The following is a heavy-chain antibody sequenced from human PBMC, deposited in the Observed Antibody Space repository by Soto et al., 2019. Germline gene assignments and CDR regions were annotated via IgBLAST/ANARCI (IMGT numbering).Heavy chain of an antibody. Sequence: QVQLQESGPGLVKPSQTLSLTCTVSGGSISSSGHYWSWIRQHPGKGLEWIGYIFYTGNTYYNPSLKSRLIISVDTSKNQFSLKLSSVTAADTAVYYCARLRDGYNHVNFDYWGQGTLVNVSS. J-gene: IGHJ4*02. V-gene: IGHV4-31*03. D-gene: IGHD5-12*01. CDR1: GGSISSSGHY. CDR2: IFYTGNT. CDR3: ARLRDGYNHVNFDY.